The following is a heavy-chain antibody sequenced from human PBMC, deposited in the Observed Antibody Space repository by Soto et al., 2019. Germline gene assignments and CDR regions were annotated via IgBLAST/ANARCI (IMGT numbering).Heavy chain of an antibody. CDR1: GGTFSSYA. V-gene: IGHV1-69*13. CDR2: IIPIYGTA. CDR3: ARASHLNPYYYYGMDV. J-gene: IGHJ6*02. Sequence: GASVKVSCKASGGTFSSYAISWVRQAPGQGLEWMGGIIPIYGTANYAQKFQGRVTITADESTSTAYMELSSLRSEDTAVYYCARASHLNPYYYYGMDVWGQGTTVTVSS.